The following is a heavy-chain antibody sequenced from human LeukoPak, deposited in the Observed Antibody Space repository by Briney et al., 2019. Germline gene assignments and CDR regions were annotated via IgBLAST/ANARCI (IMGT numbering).Heavy chain of an antibody. CDR3: ARDRAKQSGYSYGTQYYFDY. CDR2: INHSGST. V-gene: IGHV4-34*01. CDR1: GGSFSGCY. Sequence: PSETLSLTCAVYGGSFSGCYWSWIRQPPGKGLEWIGEINHSGSTNYNPSLKSRVTISVDTSKNQFSPKLSSVTAADTAVYYCARDRAKQSGYSYGTQYYFDYWGQGTLVTVSS. D-gene: IGHD5-18*01. J-gene: IGHJ4*02.